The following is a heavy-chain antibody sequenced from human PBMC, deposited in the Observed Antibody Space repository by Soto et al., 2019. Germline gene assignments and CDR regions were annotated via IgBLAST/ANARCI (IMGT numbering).Heavy chain of an antibody. CDR2: IKQDGSEK. D-gene: IGHD2-8*01. Sequence: GGSLRLSCAASGFTFSSYWMSWVRQAPGKGLEWVANIKQDGSEKYYVDSVKGRFTISRDNAQNSLYLQMNSLRAEDTAVYYCPSESSGVRPGYWGQGTLVTVSS. J-gene: IGHJ1*01. V-gene: IGHV3-7*03. CDR1: GFTFSSYW. CDR3: PSESSGVRPGY.